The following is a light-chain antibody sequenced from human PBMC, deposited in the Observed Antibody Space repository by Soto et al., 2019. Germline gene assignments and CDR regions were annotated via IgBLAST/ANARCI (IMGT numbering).Light chain of an antibody. V-gene: IGKV1-5*03. J-gene: IGKJ2*01. CDR3: QQYKAYSYT. Sequence: DIRMTQSPSTLSASVGDRVTITCRASQTINVWLAWYQQKPGKAPKLLISKASSLESGVPSRFSGSGSGTEFTLTISSLQPDDFATYYCQQYKAYSYTFGQGNELVVK. CDR1: QTINVW. CDR2: KAS.